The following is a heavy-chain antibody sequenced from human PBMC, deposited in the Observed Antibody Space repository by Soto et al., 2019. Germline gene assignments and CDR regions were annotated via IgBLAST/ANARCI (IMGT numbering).Heavy chain of an antibody. D-gene: IGHD2-2*01. V-gene: IGHV4-59*01. Sequence: SETLSLTCTVSGGSISSYHWTWIRQPPGKGLEWLGDVYRGGSTNYNPSLRSRLTMSVDTSNNQFSLRLSSVTAADTAVYYCAKEMGFCTTTSCHAGPLYYYMDVWGKGTTVTVSS. CDR3: AKEMGFCTTTSCHAGPLYYYMDV. CDR1: GGSISSYH. J-gene: IGHJ6*03. CDR2: VYRGGST.